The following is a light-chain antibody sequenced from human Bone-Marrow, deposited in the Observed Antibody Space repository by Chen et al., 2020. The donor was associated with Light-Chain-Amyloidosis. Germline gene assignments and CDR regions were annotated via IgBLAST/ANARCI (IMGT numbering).Light chain of an antibody. J-gene: IGLJ2*01. Sequence: SYELTQPPSLSVSPGQTARITCSGDDLPTKYAYWYQQKPGQAPVLVIHRDTERPSGISERFSGSSSGKTATLTISGVQAEDEADYHCQSADSSDTYEVIFGGGNKLTVL. V-gene: IGLV3-25*03. CDR2: RDT. CDR3: QSADSSDTYEVI. CDR1: DLPTKY.